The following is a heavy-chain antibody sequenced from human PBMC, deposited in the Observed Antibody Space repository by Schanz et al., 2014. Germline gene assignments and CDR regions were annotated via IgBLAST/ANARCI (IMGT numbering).Heavy chain of an antibody. D-gene: IGHD2-15*01. J-gene: IGHJ5*02. Sequence: EEKKPGASVNVSCNASGYNFISHGISWVRQVPGRGLKWMGWIIAYNEDTRYAQNFQGRVTVTTDTSTDTVYRELRTLRANDTAVYYCARDDDCRGGNWWDPLESWGQGTLVTVFS. V-gene: IGHV1-18*01. CDR3: ARDDDCRGGNWWDPLES. CDR1: GYNFISHG. CDR2: IIAYNEDT.